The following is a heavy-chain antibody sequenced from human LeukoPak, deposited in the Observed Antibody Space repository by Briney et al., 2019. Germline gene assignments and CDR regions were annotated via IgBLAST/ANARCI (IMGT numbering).Heavy chain of an antibody. Sequence: GGSLRLSCAASGFTFSSYGMDWVRQAPGKGLEWVAVISYDGSIKYYADSAKGRFTISRDNSKNTLYLQMNSLRAEDTAVYYCAKDLSSSRALDYWGQGTLVTVSS. CDR1: GFTFSSYG. CDR3: AKDLSSSRALDY. J-gene: IGHJ4*02. CDR2: ISYDGSIK. V-gene: IGHV3-30*18. D-gene: IGHD6-13*01.